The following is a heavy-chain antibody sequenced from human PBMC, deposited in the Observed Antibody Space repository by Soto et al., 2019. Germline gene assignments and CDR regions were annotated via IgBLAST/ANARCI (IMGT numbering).Heavy chain of an antibody. CDR3: GRRPLVGGRCDY. D-gene: IGHD1-26*01. Sequence: QAQLVQSGAEVKKPGASVKVSCKASGYTFISYGISWVRQAPGQGLEWMGWISGYNGHTNYAQNLQGRVNMTTDTSTSTAYMELRSLRPHDTAVYYCGRRPLVGGRCDYWGQGTLVTVSS. V-gene: IGHV1-18*01. J-gene: IGHJ4*02. CDR2: ISGYNGHT. CDR1: GYTFISYG.